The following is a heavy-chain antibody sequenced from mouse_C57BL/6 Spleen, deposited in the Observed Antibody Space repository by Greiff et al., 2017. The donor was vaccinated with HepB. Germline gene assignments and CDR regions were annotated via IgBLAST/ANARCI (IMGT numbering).Heavy chain of an antibody. CDR2: IYPGDGDT. Sequence: QVQLQQSGPELVKPGASVKISCKASGYAFSSSWMNWVKQRPGKGLEWIGRIYPGDGDTIYNGKFKGKATLTADKSSSTAYMQLSSLTSEDSAVYFCAREGYGSSAWFAYWGQGTLVTVSA. CDR3: AREGYGSSAWFAY. V-gene: IGHV1-82*01. CDR1: GYAFSSSW. D-gene: IGHD1-1*01. J-gene: IGHJ3*01.